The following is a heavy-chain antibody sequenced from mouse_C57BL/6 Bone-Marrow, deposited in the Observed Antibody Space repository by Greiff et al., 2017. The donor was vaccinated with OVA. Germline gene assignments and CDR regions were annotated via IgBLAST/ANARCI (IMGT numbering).Heavy chain of an antibody. Sequence: QVQLQQSGAELVKPGASVKVSCKASGYPFTSYWMHWVKQRPGQGLEWIGRIHPSDSDTNYNQKFKGKATLTVDQSSSTAYMQLSSLTTEVTAVYYGEIIYYDYDVDARDYWGQGTSVTVSS. J-gene: IGHJ4*01. CDR3: EIIYYDYDVDARDY. V-gene: IGHV1-74*01. CDR2: IHPSDSDT. CDR1: GYPFTSYW. D-gene: IGHD2-4*01.